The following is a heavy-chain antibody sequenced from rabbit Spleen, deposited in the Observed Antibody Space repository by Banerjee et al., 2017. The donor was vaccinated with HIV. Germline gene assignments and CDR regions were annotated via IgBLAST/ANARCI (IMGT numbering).Heavy chain of an antibody. CDR1: GFDFSRGYD. D-gene: IGHD4-1*01. J-gene: IGHJ2*01. CDR3: ARDRGSGWGDAIDP. Sequence: QQLVESGGGLVKPGASLTLTCTASGFDFSRGYDMCWVRQAPGKGLEWIGCIYTGNVKTYYVSWAKGRFTISKTSSTTVTLQMTSLTAADTATYFCARDRGSGWGDAIDPWGPGTLVTVS. CDR2: IYTGNVKT. V-gene: IGHV1S40*01.